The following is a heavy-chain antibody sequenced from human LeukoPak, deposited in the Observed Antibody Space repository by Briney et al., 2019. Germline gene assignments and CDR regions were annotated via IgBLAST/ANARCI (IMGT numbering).Heavy chain of an antibody. Sequence: GGSLRLSCAASGFTFSSYGMHWVRQAPGKGLEWVAVIWYDGSNKYYADSVKGRFTISRDNSKNTLYLQMNSLRAEDTAVYYCARHFWSSNYFDYWGQGTLVTVSS. CDR1: GFTFSSYG. D-gene: IGHD3-3*02. V-gene: IGHV3-33*01. CDR3: ARHFWSSNYFDY. J-gene: IGHJ4*02. CDR2: IWYDGSNK.